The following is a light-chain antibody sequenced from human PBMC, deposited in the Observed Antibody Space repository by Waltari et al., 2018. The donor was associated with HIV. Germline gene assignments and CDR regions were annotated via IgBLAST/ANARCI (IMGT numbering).Light chain of an antibody. Sequence: QSALTQPRSVSGSPGQSVTISCTGTSSDVGGYNYVSWYQQHPGKAPKPMIHDVSKRPSGVPDRFSGSKSGNTASLTISGLQAEDEADYYCCSYAGSYTGVFGGGTKLTVL. CDR3: CSYAGSYTGV. CDR1: SSDVGGYNY. V-gene: IGLV2-11*01. CDR2: DVS. J-gene: IGLJ2*01.